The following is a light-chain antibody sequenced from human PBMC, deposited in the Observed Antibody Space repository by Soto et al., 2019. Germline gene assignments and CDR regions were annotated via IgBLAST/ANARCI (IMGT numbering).Light chain of an antibody. Sequence: EIVMTQSPATLSVSPGERAILSCRASQSVSTNLAWYQQKPGQAPRLFIYGASTRATGVPARFSGSGSGTEFTLAISSLQSEDFAVYFCQQYHDRWTFGQGTKVDIK. CDR1: QSVSTN. J-gene: IGKJ1*01. CDR2: GAS. CDR3: QQYHDRWT. V-gene: IGKV3-15*01.